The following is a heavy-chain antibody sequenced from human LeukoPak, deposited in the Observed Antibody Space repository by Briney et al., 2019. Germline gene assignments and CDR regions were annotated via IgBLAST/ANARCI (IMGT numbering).Heavy chain of an antibody. CDR1: GYTFTSYD. V-gene: IGHV1-8*02. CDR3: ATSIAVAGTFDY. Sequence: ASVKVSCKASGYTFTSYDINWVRQATGQGLEWMGWMNPNSGNTNYAQKLQGRVTMTTDTSTSTAYMELRSLRSDDTAVYYCATSIAVAGTFDYWGQGTLVTVSS. J-gene: IGHJ4*02. D-gene: IGHD6-19*01. CDR2: MNPNSGNT.